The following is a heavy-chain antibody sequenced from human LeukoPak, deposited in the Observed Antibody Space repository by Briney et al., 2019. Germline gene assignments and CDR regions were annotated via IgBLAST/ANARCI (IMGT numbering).Heavy chain of an antibody. J-gene: IGHJ1*01. CDR2: IRYDGSEK. Sequence: GGSLRLSFAASGFMFSSYGMHWVRQAPGKGLEWVTFIRYDGSEKNYADSVKGRFTISRDNSKNTVYLQMNSLRGDDTAVYFCAKDRSGPAEHWGQGTLVTVSS. CDR3: AKDRSGPAEH. V-gene: IGHV3-30*02. CDR1: GFMFSSYG.